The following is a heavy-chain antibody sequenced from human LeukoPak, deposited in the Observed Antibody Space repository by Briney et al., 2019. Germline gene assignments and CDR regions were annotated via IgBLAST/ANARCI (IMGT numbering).Heavy chain of an antibody. D-gene: IGHD3-9*01. Sequence: GASVKVSCKASGYTFTGYYMHWVRQAPGQGLEWMGWINPNSGGTNYAQKFQGRVTMTRETSISTAYMELSRLRSDDTAVYYGARDSGHIMIFLAVPNYFDYCGQGTLVTVSS. CDR3: ARDSGHIMIFLAVPNYFDY. V-gene: IGHV1-2*02. CDR1: GYTFTGYY. J-gene: IGHJ4*02. CDR2: INPNSGGT.